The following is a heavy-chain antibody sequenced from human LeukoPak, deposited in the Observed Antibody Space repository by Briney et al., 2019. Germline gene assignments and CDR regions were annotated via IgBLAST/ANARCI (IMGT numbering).Heavy chain of an antibody. CDR2: IGGRDDRT. V-gene: IGHV3-23*01. CDR3: AKDPNPFYDFWSGYK. J-gene: IGHJ4*02. Sequence: GGSLRLSCAASGFTFAGHTMTWLRQAPGKGLEWVSIIGGRDDRTYYADPVEGRFTISRDNSKNILYLQMSSLRAEDTAVYYCAKDPNPFYDFWSGYKWGQGTVVTVSS. D-gene: IGHD3-3*01. CDR1: GFTFAGHT.